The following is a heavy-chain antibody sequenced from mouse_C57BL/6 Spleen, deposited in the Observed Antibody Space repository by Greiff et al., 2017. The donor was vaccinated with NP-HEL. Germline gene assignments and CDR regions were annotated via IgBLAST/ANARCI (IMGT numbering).Heavy chain of an antibody. D-gene: IGHD2-10*02. CDR1: GYAFSSYW. V-gene: IGHV1-80*01. CDR2: IYPGDGDT. Sequence: VQVVESGAELVKPGASVKISCKASGYAFSSYWMNWVKQRPGKGLEWIGQIYPGDGDTNYNGKFKGKATLTADKSSSTAYMQLSSLTSEDSAVYFCARRGYGNHGFDYWGQGTTLTVSS. J-gene: IGHJ2*01. CDR3: ARRGYGNHGFDY.